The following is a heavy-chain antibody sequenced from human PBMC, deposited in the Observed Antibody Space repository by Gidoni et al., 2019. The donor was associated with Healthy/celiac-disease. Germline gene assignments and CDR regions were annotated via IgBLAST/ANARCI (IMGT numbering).Heavy chain of an antibody. CDR2: INPSGGST. J-gene: IGHJ6*02. D-gene: IGHD5-12*01. CDR1: GYPFTSSY. Sequence: QVQLVQSGAEVKKPGASVKVSCKASGYPFTSSYMHWVRQAPGQGLEWMGIINPSGGSTSYAQKFQGRVTMTRDTSTSTVYMELSSLRSEDTAVYYCASSGGGYAVSYYYYGMDVWGQGTTVTVSS. CDR3: ASSGGGYAVSYYYYGMDV. V-gene: IGHV1-46*01.